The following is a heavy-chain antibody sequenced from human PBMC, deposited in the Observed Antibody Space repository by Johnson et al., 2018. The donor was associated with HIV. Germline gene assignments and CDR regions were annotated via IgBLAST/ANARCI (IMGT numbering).Heavy chain of an antibody. J-gene: IGHJ3*02. Sequence: QVQLVESGGGLVKPGGSLRLSCAASGFTFRSYAMHWVRQAPGKGLEWVAVISYDGSNKYYADSVKGRFTISRDNSKNTLYLQMNSLRAEDTAVYYCARANYYHNWGQGTMVTVSS. CDR1: GFTFRSYA. D-gene: IGHD3-10*01. V-gene: IGHV3-30*04. CDR3: ARANYYHN. CDR2: ISYDGSNK.